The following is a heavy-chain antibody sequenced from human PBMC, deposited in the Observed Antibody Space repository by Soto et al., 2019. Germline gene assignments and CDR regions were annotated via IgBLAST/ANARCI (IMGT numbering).Heavy chain of an antibody. D-gene: IGHD3-16*01. CDR2: IYYSGST. V-gene: IGHV4-39*01. CDR3: ASSGFLGYFQH. Sequence: QLQLQESGPGLVKPSETLSLTCTVSGGSISSSSYYWGWIRQPPGKGLEWIGSIYYSGSTYYNPSLKSRVTISVDTSKNQFSLKLSSVTAADTAVYYCASSGFLGYFQHWGQGTLVTVSS. CDR1: GGSISSSSYY. J-gene: IGHJ1*01.